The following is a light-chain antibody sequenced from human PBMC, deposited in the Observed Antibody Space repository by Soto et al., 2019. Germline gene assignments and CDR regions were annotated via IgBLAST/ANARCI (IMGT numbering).Light chain of an antibody. V-gene: IGLV7-43*01. CDR3: LLYYGGAYV. Sequence: QAVVTQEPSLTASPGGTVTLTCASSTGAVTSGYYPNWFQQKPGQAPRALIYRTSNKNSWTPARFSGSLLGGEAALTLSGVQPEDEAEYYCLLYYGGAYVFGTGTKVTVL. J-gene: IGLJ1*01. CDR2: RTS. CDR1: TGAVTSGYY.